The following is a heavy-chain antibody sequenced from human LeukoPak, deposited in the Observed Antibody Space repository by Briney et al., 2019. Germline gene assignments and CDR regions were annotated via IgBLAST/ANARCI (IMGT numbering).Heavy chain of an antibody. Sequence: GGSLRLSCAASGSTFSSNAMSWVRQAPGKGLEWVSVIYSGGSTYYADSVKGRFTISRDNSKNTLYLQMNSLRAEDTAVYYCTSNMKNYDILTGSLDYWGQGTLVTVSS. CDR1: GSTFSSNA. CDR3: TSNMKNYDILTGSLDY. CDR2: IYSGGST. V-gene: IGHV3-66*01. J-gene: IGHJ4*02. D-gene: IGHD3-9*01.